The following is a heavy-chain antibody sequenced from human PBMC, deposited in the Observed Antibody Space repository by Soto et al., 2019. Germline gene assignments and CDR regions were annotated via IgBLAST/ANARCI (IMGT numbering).Heavy chain of an antibody. V-gene: IGHV3-21*01. CDR3: ASGWLRDPWVH. D-gene: IGHD5-12*01. CDR2: ISSSSTYI. CDR1: GFTCSSYN. J-gene: IGHJ4*02. Sequence: EVQLVESGGDLVKPGGSLSLSCAASGFTCSSYNMNWVRQAPGTGLEWLSSISSSSTYIYYAHSVEGLFTISRDNARNSLSLQMNRLRAEDTAVYYCASGWLRDPWVHWGQGTLVTVSS.